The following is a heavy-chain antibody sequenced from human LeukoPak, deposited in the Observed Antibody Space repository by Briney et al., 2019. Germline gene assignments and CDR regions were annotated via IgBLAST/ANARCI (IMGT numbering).Heavy chain of an antibody. CDR1: GYSFTSYW. V-gene: IGHV5-51*01. J-gene: IGHJ4*02. Sequence: KTGESLKISCKGSGYSFTSYWIGWVRQMPGKGLEWMGIIYPGDSDTRYSPSFQGQVTISADKSISTAYLQWSSLKASGTAMYYCARPMEMTTVTTGFDYWGQGTLVTVSS. CDR3: ARPMEMTTVTTGFDY. CDR2: IYPGDSDT. D-gene: IGHD4-17*01.